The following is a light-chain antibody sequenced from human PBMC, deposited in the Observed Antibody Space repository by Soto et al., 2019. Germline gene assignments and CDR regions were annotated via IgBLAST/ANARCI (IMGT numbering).Light chain of an antibody. Sequence: QSALTQPASVSGSPGQSITISCTGTSSDVGGYKFVSWYQHHPGKAPKLMIYEISNRPPGVSDRFSGSKSGNTASLTISGLQAEDEADYYCSSYTSSGTWVFGGGTKVTVL. J-gene: IGLJ3*02. V-gene: IGLV2-14*01. CDR3: SSYTSSGTWV. CDR1: SSDVGGYKF. CDR2: EIS.